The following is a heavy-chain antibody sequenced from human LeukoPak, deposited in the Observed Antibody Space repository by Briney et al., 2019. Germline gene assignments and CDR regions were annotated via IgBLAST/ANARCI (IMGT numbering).Heavy chain of an antibody. Sequence: PSETLSLTCTVYGGSFSGYYWSWIRQPPGKGLEWIGEINHSGSTNYNPSLKSRVTISVDTSKNQFSLKLSSVTAADTAVYYCARENYDILTGYYSRGTFDIWGQGTMVTVSS. D-gene: IGHD3-9*01. CDR3: ARENYDILTGYYSRGTFDI. J-gene: IGHJ3*02. CDR2: INHSGST. V-gene: IGHV4-34*01. CDR1: GGSFSGYY.